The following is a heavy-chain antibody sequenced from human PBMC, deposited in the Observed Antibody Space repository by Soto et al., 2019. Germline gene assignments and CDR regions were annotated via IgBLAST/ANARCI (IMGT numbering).Heavy chain of an antibody. J-gene: IGHJ6*03. CDR2: ISSSSSYI. D-gene: IGHD3-10*01. Sequence: EVQLVESGGGLVKPGGSLRLSCAASGFTFSSYSMNWVRQAPGKGLEWVSSISSSSSYIYYADSVKGRFTISRDNAKNPLYLQMNSLRAEDTAVYYCARAGIYYGSGSYSPYYYMDVWGKGTTVTVSS. CDR1: GFTFSSYS. V-gene: IGHV3-21*01. CDR3: ARAGIYYGSGSYSPYYYMDV.